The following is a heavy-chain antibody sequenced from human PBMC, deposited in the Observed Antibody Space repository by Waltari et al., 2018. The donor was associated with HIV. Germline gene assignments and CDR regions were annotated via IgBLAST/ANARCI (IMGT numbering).Heavy chain of an antibody. J-gene: IGHJ4*02. D-gene: IGHD2-15*01. CDR1: GGSISSSSYY. Sequence: QLQLQESGPGLVKPSETLSLTCTVSGGSISSSSYYWGWIRLPPGKGLEWIGSIYYSGSTHYNPSLKSRVTISVDTAKNQFSLKLSSVTAADTAVYYCARERYCSGGSCPFDYWGQGTLVTVSS. CDR2: IYYSGST. CDR3: ARERYCSGGSCPFDY. V-gene: IGHV4-39*07.